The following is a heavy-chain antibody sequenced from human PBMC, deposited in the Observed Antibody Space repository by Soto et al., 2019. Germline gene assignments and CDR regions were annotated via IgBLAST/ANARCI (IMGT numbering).Heavy chain of an antibody. Sequence: LSLTCTVSGGSISSYYWSWIRQPPGKGLEWIGYIYYSGSTNYNPSLKSRVTISVDTSKNQFSLKLSSVTAADTAVYYCARGTAVINYYDSSGSCYFDYWGQGTLVTVSS. J-gene: IGHJ4*02. CDR2: IYYSGST. V-gene: IGHV4-59*01. D-gene: IGHD3-22*01. CDR3: ARGTAVINYYDSSGSCYFDY. CDR1: GGSISSYY.